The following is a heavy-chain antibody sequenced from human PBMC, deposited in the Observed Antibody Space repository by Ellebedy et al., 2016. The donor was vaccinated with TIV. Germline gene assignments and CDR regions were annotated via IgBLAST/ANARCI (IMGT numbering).Heavy chain of an antibody. Sequence: MPSETLSLTCTVSGRSISSYYWSWIRQPPGKGLEWIGYVYYSGSTMYNPSLKSRVTISVDTSKNQFTLKLSPVTAADTAVYYCARHVTLSSAVRINNWFDPWGQGTLVTVSS. J-gene: IGHJ5*02. CDR3: ARHVTLSSAVRINNWFDP. D-gene: IGHD6-6*01. V-gene: IGHV4-59*08. CDR2: VYYSGST. CDR1: GRSISSYY.